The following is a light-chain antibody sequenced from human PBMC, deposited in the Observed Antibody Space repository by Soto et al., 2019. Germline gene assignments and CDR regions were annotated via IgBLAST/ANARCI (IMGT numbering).Light chain of an antibody. Sequence: DIQMTQSPSSLSASVGDRVTITCRASQSISDYLTWYQQKAGKAPKLLIYAASSLQSGVPSRFSGSGSGTDFTLTISSLQPEDFATYYCQQTYSMPGTFGQGTKLDI. CDR2: AAS. CDR1: QSISDY. J-gene: IGKJ2*01. CDR3: QQTYSMPGT. V-gene: IGKV1-39*01.